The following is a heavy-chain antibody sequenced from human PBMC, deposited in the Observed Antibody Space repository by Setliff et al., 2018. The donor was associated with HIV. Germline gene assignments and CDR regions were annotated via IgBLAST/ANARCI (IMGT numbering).Heavy chain of an antibody. CDR2: LYIRNGTT. J-gene: IGHJ3*02. D-gene: IGHD2-15*01. V-gene: IGHV4-61*09. CDR3: ARSQETSVAATEI. CDR1: GASISDGTFY. Sequence: SETLSLTCTVSGASISDGTFYWSWIRQPAGKGLEWIGHLYIRNGTTNYSPSLKGRVTISLDTSNNQFSLSLSSVTASDTAVYFCARSQETSVAATEIWGQGTMVTVSS.